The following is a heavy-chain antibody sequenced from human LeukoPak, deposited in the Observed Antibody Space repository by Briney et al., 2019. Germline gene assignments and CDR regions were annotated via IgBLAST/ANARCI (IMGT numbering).Heavy chain of an antibody. J-gene: IGHJ3*02. D-gene: IGHD1-26*01. CDR1: GGSFSGYY. Sequence: SETLSLTCAVYGGSFSGYYWSWIRQLPGKGLEWIGEINHSGSTNYNPSLKSRVTISVDTSKNQFSLKLSSVTAADTAVYYCARWAHAFDIWGQGTMVTVSS. CDR3: ARWAHAFDI. V-gene: IGHV4-34*01. CDR2: INHSGST.